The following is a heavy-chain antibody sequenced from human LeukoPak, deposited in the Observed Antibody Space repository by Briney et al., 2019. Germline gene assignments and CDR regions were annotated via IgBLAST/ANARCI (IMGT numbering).Heavy chain of an antibody. V-gene: IGHV4-59*08. Sequence: PSETLSLTCTVSGGAISSYYWSWIRQPPGKGLEWIGYISYSGSTNYNPSLKSRVTISVDTSKNQFSLKLSSVTAADTAVYYCARVTLRTHYYDSSGSSGGYFDYWGQGTLVTVSS. D-gene: IGHD3-22*01. CDR1: GGAISSYY. CDR2: ISYSGST. J-gene: IGHJ4*02. CDR3: ARVTLRTHYYDSSGSSGGYFDY.